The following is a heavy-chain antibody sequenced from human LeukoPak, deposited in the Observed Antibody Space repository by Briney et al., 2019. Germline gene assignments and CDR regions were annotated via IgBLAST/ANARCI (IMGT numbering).Heavy chain of an antibody. J-gene: IGHJ4*02. CDR1: GFTFRTYW. CDR2: INEDGSIT. D-gene: IGHD1-26*01. CDR3: GRDLGGRSGY. Sequence: GGSLRLSCAVSGFTFRTYWMHWVRQVPGEGLVWVSRINEDGSITNYADSVRGRFSISRDNAKNTLYLQMNSLRAEDTAVYYCGRDLGGRSGYWGQGTLVTVSS. V-gene: IGHV3-74*01.